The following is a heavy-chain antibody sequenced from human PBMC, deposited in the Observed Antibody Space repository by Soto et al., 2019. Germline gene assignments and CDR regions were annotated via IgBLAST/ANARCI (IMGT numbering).Heavy chain of an antibody. Sequence: SETLSLTCTVSGGSISSSSYYWGWIRQPTGKGLEWIGSIYYSGSTYYNPSLKSRVTISVDTSKNQFSLKLSSVTAADTAVYYCARKDCSGGSCYTPYYYYMDVWGKGTTVTVSS. CDR1: GGSISSSSYY. V-gene: IGHV4-39*01. CDR2: IYYSGST. D-gene: IGHD2-15*01. CDR3: ARKDCSGGSCYTPYYYYMDV. J-gene: IGHJ6*03.